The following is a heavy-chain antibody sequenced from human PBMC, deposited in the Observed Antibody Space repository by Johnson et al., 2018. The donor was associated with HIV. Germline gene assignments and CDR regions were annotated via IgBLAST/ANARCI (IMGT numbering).Heavy chain of an antibody. CDR1: GFTFSSSW. V-gene: IGHV3-73*01. J-gene: IGHJ3*02. CDR2: IRNKANTYAT. Sequence: VQLVESGGGLIQPGGSLRLSCAASGFTFSSSWMHWVRQASGKGLEWVGHIRNKANTYATAYAASVKGRFTISRDDSTNTAYLQMNSLTTEDTAVYYCASRSTSMTDAFDIWGQGTMVTVSS. D-gene: IGHD2-2*01. CDR3: ASRSTSMTDAFDI.